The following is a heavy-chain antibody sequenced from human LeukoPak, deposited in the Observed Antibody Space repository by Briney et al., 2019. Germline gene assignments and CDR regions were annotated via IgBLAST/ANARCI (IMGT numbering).Heavy chain of an antibody. CDR1: GYGFSTHW. Sequence: GESLKISCKGSGYGFSTHWIGWVRQMPGKGLEWMGIIYPGYSYTRYSPSFQGQVPLSADKSISPAYLQWSRLKASDTAMYYCARQLQRGYSYSDYWGQGTLVTVSS. J-gene: IGHJ4*03. V-gene: IGHV5-51*01. CDR3: ARQLQRGYSYSDY. CDR2: IYPGYSYT. D-gene: IGHD5-18*01.